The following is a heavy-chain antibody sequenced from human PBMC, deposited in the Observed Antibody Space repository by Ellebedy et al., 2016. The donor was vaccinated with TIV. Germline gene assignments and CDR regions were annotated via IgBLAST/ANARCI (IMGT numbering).Heavy chain of an antibody. D-gene: IGHD6-19*01. CDR2: LYYSGIT. CDR1: GGSIASSY. V-gene: IGHV4-59*01. J-gene: IGHJ4*02. CDR3: ARRGNNGWYAFDY. Sequence: SETLSLXXSVSGGSIASSYWSWIRQPPGKGLEWIGYLYYSGITNYNPSLKSRVTISVDTSKNQFSLKLTSVTAADTAVYYCARRGNNGWYAFDYWGQGTLVTVSS.